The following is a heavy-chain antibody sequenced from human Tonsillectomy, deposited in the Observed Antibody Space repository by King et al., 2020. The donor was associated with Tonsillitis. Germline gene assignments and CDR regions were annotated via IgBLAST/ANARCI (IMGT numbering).Heavy chain of an antibody. J-gene: IGHJ4*02. CDR1: GFSFSGYS. CDR2: IKQDGSEK. V-gene: IGHV3-7*03. CDR3: AREGQLYYGSVSLDY. Sequence: VQLVESGGGLVQPGGSLRLSCAASGFSFSGYSMSWVRQAPGKGLEWVANIKQDGSEKNYVDSVKGRFTISRDNAKNSLFLQMSSLRAEDTAVYYCAREGQLYYGSVSLDYWGQGTPVTVSS. D-gene: IGHD3-10*01.